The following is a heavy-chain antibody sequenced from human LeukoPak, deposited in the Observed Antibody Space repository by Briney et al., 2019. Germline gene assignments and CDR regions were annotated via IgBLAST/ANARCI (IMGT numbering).Heavy chain of an antibody. J-gene: IGHJ4*02. Sequence: GASVKVSCKACGWTFTSYDIHWVGQATCQGLEWMGWMNPNSGNTGYAQTVQGKVTMTRNTSISTAYMELSSLRSEDAAVYFCARGTYQLVDIYWGQGTLVTVAS. CDR2: MNPNSGNT. D-gene: IGHD2-2*01. CDR1: GWTFTSYD. V-gene: IGHV1-8*01. CDR3: ARGTYQLVDIY.